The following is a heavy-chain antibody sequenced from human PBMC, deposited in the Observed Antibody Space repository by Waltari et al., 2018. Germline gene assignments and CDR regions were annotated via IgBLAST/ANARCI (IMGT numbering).Heavy chain of an antibody. V-gene: IGHV4-59*01. D-gene: IGHD1-26*01. J-gene: IGHJ3*02. CDR2: IYYSGST. CDR1: GGSISSYY. CDR3: ARENGGATTGDAFDI. Sequence: QVQLQESGPGLVKPSETLSLTCTVSGGSISSYYWSWIRQPPGKGLEWIGYIYYSGSTNYNPSLKSRVTISVDTSKNQFSLKLSSVTAADTAVYYGARENGGATTGDAFDIWGQGTMVTVSS.